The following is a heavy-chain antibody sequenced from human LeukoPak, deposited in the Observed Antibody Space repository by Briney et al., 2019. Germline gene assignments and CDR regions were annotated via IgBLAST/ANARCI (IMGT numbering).Heavy chain of an antibody. Sequence: ASVKVSCKASGYTFTSYDINWVRQATGQGLEWMGWMNANSGNTGYAQKFQGRVTMTRDTSISTAYMELSRLRSDDTAVYYCARSPTYYGSGSYYYDYWGQGTLVTVSS. CDR2: MNANSGNT. CDR1: GYTFTSYD. CDR3: ARSPTYYGSGSYYYDY. J-gene: IGHJ4*02. D-gene: IGHD3-10*01. V-gene: IGHV1-8*01.